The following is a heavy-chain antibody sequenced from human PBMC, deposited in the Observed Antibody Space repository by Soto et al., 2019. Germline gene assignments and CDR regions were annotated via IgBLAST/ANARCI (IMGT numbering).Heavy chain of an antibody. Sequence: QVQLQQWGAGLLKPSETLSLTCAVYGGSFSGYYWSWIRQPPGKGLEWIGEINHSGSTNYNPSLNSRVTISVDTSKNQFSLKLSSVTAADTAVYYCARPSGSYNFDYWGQGTLVTVSS. CDR1: GGSFSGYY. V-gene: IGHV4-34*01. J-gene: IGHJ4*02. CDR2: INHSGST. D-gene: IGHD1-26*01. CDR3: ARPSGSYNFDY.